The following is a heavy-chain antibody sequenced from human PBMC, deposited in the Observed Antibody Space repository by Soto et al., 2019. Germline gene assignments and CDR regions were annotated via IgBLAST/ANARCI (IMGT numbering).Heavy chain of an antibody. CDR3: ARDGGLHDYGGAHFDY. V-gene: IGHV4-30-2*01. J-gene: IGHJ4*02. D-gene: IGHD4-17*01. CDR2: IYHSGST. CDR1: GGSISSGGYS. Sequence: PSETLSLTCAVSGGSISSGGYSWSWIRQPPGKGLEWIGYIYHSGSTYYNPSLKSRVTISVDTSKNQFPLKLSSVTAADTAVYYCARDGGLHDYGGAHFDYWGQGILVTVSS.